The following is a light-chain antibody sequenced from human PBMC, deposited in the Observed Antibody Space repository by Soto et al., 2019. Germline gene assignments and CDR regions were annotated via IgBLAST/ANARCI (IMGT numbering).Light chain of an antibody. CDR1: SSDVGGYNY. CDR2: DVS. CDR3: GSYAGSNNML. Sequence: QSALTQAPSASGSPGPSVTISCAGTSSDVGGYNYVSWYQQHPGKAHKLMIYDVSKRPSGVPDRFSGSKCGNTASLTVSGLHAEDEDDYCSGSYAGSNNMLFGGGTKLTVL. J-gene: IGLJ2*01. V-gene: IGLV2-8*01.